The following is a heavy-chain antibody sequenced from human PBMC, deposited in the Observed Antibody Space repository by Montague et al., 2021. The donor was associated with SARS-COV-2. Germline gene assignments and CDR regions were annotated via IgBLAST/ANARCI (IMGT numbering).Heavy chain of an antibody. J-gene: IGHJ4*02. CDR3: ARHRRFGVPVAGGVYFDH. CDR1: GDSISGYY. V-gene: IGHV4-59*08. Sequence: SETLSLTCTVSGDSISGYYWTWIRQAPEKGLEWIGYIYHTGSTNYNPSFKGRVIISVDTSTNQLSLRLTSVSAADSAKYSCARHRRFGVPVAGGVYFDHWGQGTQVTVSS. D-gene: IGHD6-19*01. CDR2: IYHTGST.